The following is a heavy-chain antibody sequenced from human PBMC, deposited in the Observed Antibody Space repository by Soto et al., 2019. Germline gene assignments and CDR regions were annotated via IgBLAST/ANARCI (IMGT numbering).Heavy chain of an antibody. V-gene: IGHV1-69*13. CDR1: GVTFSRYA. D-gene: IGHD2-2*01. J-gene: IGHJ6*02. Sequence: SVKVSCKASGVTFSRYAISWVRQAPGQGLEWMGGIIPIFGTANYAQKFQGRVTITADESTSTAYMELSSLRSEDTAVYYCARFSVVVTPNYYGMDVWGQGTTVTVSS. CDR2: IIPIFGTA. CDR3: ARFSVVVTPNYYGMDV.